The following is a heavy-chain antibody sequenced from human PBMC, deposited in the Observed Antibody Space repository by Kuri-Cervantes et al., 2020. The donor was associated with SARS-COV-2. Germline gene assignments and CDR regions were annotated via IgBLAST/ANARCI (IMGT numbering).Heavy chain of an antibody. CDR2: IYHSGST. J-gene: IGHJ1*01. D-gene: IGHD2-2*01. Sequence: LRLSCTVSGGSISSGGNYWNWIRQPPGKGLEWIGHIYHSGSTEYNPFLKSRVIMSVDRSKNHFSLRLSSVTAADTAVYYCARHRPTSGYFQHWGQGTLVTVSS. V-gene: IGHV4-30-2*01. CDR3: ARHRPTSGYFQH. CDR1: GGSISSGGNY.